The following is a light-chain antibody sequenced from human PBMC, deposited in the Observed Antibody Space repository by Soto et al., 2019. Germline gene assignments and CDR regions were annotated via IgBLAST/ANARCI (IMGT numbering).Light chain of an antibody. CDR1: QSVISSN. J-gene: IGKJ4*01. Sequence: EIVLTQSPGTLSLSPVERATLSCRASQSVISSNLAWYQQKPGQAPRLLIYGASTRATGIPARFSGSGSGTDFTLTISSLQPEDFATYYCQQSYSTLTFGGGTKVDIK. CDR2: GAS. CDR3: QQSYSTLT. V-gene: IGKV3-20*01.